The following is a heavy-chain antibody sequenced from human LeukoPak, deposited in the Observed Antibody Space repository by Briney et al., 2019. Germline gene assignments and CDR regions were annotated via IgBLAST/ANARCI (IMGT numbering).Heavy chain of an antibody. CDR1: GGSITSSSYY. CDR2: IYYSGST. CDR3: ARNLGYSSGGDV. D-gene: IGHD6-19*01. V-gene: IGHV4-39*07. J-gene: IGHJ6*04. Sequence: SETLSLTCTVSGGSITSSSYYWGWLRQPPGKGLEWIGSIYYSGSTYYNPSLKSRVTISVDTSKNQFSLKLSSVTAADTAVYYCARNLGYSSGGDVWGKGTTVTVSS.